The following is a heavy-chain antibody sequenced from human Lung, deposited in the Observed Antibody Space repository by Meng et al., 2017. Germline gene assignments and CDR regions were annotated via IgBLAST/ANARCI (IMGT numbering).Heavy chain of an antibody. J-gene: IGHJ2*01. Sequence: VQLTGPGPGLVKPSQTLSLPCTVSGGSISSSNYYWSWIRQPPGKGLEWSGHIYNSGSTYYNPSLKSRITISVDTSKNQFSLKLSSVTAADTAVYYCARGQKGYFDLWGRGTLVTVSS. V-gene: IGHV4-30-4*01. CDR1: GGSISSSNYY. CDR2: IYNSGST. CDR3: ARGQKGYFDL.